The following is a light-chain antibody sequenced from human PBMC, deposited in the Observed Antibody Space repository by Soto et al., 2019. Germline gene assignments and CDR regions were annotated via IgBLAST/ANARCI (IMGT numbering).Light chain of an antibody. V-gene: IGLV2-11*01. CDR2: AVS. CDR3: CSYAGNYTFV. J-gene: IGLJ2*01. Sequence: QSALTQPRSVSGSPGQSVTISCTGTSSDVGGYNYVSWYQQHPGKAPKLMIYAVSKQPSGVPDRFSGSKSGNTASLTISGLQAEDEADYYCCSYAGNYTFVFGGGTKLTVL. CDR1: SSDVGGYNY.